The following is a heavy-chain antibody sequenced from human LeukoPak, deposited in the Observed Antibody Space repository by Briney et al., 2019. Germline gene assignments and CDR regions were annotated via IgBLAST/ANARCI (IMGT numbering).Heavy chain of an antibody. D-gene: IGHD2-21*02. V-gene: IGHV4-59*08. CDR3: ARGLRETATGLFDY. J-gene: IGHJ4*02. Sequence: SETLSLTCTVSGGSISTFYWSWIRQPPGKGLEWIGYIPYSGSTYYSPSLKSRVTISLDSSKNQFSLKLSSVTAADTAVYYCARGLRETATGLFDYWGQGTLVTVSS. CDR1: GGSISTFY. CDR2: IPYSGST.